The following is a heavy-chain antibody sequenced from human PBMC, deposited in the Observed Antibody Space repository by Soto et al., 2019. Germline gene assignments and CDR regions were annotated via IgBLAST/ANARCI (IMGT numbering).Heavy chain of an antibody. V-gene: IGHV2-5*02. CDR2: IYWDDDK. J-gene: IGHJ4*02. Sequence: GSGPTGEPTQTLTLTCTFSGFSLCTSGVGVGWIRQPPGKALEWLALIYWDDDKRYSPSLKSRLTITKDTSKNQVVLTMTNMDPVDTATYYCAHSPFPGPEFDYWGQGTLVTVSS. CDR1: GFSLCTSGVG. CDR3: AHSPFPGPEFDY.